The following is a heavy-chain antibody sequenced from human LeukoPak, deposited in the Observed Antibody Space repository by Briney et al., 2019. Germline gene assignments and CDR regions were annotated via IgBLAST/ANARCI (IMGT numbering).Heavy chain of an antibody. V-gene: IGHV3-53*01. J-gene: IGHJ4*02. D-gene: IGHD3-3*01. CDR2: IYSGGTT. Sequence: GGSLRLSCEVSGFPVRSRYMTWVRQPPGKGLECVAVIYSGGTTYHIDSVKGRLTISRDISKSTMYLEMNSLRVEDTAIYYCASLEGGPSDGRWGQGTLVTVSS. CDR3: ASLEGGPSDGR. CDR1: GFPVRSRY.